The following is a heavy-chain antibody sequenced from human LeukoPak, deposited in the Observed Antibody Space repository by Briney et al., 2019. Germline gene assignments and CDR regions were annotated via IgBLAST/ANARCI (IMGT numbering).Heavy chain of an antibody. Sequence: ASETLSLTCTVSGGSISSYYWSWIRQPPGKGLEWIGYIYDSGSTNYNPSLKSRVTISVDTSKNQFSLKLSSVTAADTAVYYCARGGSGSPYYYYMDVWGKGTTVTISS. J-gene: IGHJ6*03. CDR1: GGSISSYY. V-gene: IGHV4-59*01. CDR2: IYDSGST. D-gene: IGHD3-10*01. CDR3: ARGGSGSPYYYYMDV.